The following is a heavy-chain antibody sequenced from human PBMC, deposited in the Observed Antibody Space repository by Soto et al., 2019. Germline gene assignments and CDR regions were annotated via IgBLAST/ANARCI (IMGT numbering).Heavy chain of an antibody. J-gene: IGHJ5*01. V-gene: IGHV3-30*18. CDR2: ISYDGSNK. CDR1: GFTFSSHG. CDR3: ANDSSRVGVLIQPFDF. Sequence: GGSLRLSCAASGFTFSSHGMHWVRQPPGKGLEWVAVISYDGSNKYYADSVKGRFTISRDNSKTTLYLQMHSLRAEDTAVYYCANDSSRVGVLIQPFDFWGQGTLVTVSS. D-gene: IGHD2-2*01.